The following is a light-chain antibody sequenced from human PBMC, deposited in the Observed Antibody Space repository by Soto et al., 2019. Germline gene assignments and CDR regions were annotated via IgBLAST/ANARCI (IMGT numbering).Light chain of an antibody. CDR1: QGIRSY. CDR3: QQKHSVPQT. V-gene: IGKV1-8*01. Sequence: AIRITQSRSAFSACTGAGATIIFRASQGIRSYLDWYQQKPGKAHKPLLYAAYTLQRGVPSRFSGSGSGTDGTLTLSSLQPEDGETEYCQQKHSVPQTFGLGTKVDIK. J-gene: IGKJ1*01. CDR2: AAY.